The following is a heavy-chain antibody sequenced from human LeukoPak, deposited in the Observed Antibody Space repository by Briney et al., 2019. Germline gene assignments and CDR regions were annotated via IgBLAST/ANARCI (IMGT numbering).Heavy chain of an antibody. CDR1: GGSISSGGYY. CDR3: ARKGLEWLLPDLYYGMDV. Sequence: SETLSLTCTVSGGSISSGGYYWSWIRQHPGKGLEWIGYIYYSGSTYYNPSLKGRVTISVDTSKNQFSLKLSSVTAADTAVYYCARKGLEWLLPDLYYGMDVWGQGTTVTVSS. D-gene: IGHD3-3*01. V-gene: IGHV4-31*03. J-gene: IGHJ6*02. CDR2: IYYSGST.